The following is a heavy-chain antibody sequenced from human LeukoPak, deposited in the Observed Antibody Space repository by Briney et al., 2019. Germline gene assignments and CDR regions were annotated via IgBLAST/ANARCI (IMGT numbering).Heavy chain of an antibody. CDR3: AIGLADLALSY. D-gene: IGHD6-19*01. CDR1: GGSFSGYY. J-gene: IGHJ4*02. Sequence: SSETLSLTCAVYGGSFSGYYWSWIRQPPGKGLEWIGEINHSGSTNYNPSLKSRVTISVDTSKNQFSLKLSSVTGADTAVYYCAIGLADLALSYWGQGTLVTVSS. CDR2: INHSGST. V-gene: IGHV4-34*01.